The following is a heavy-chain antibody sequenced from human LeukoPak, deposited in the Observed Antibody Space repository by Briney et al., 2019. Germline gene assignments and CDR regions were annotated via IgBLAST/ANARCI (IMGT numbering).Heavy chain of an antibody. CDR3: ARDLFSYTTLRYFYY. D-gene: IGHD2-15*01. V-gene: IGHV4-30-4*01. CDR2: IYYSGTT. J-gene: IGHJ4*02. CDR1: GGSISSGDYY. Sequence: PSQTLSLTCTVSGGSISSGDYYWSWIRQPPGKGLEWIGYIYYSGTTYYNPSLKSRVTISIDTSKNQFSLKLSSVTAADTAVYYCARDLFSYTTLRYFYYWGQGALVTVSS.